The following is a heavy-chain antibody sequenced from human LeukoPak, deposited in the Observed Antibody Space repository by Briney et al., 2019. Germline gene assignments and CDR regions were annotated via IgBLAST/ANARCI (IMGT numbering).Heavy chain of an antibody. CDR2: INHSGST. V-gene: IGHV4-34*01. D-gene: IGHD3-10*01. CDR3: GRGHEVRGGIGYYYYYYMDG. J-gene: IGHJ6*03. CDR1: GGSFSGYY. Sequence: PSETLSLTCAVYGGSFSGYYWSWIRQPPGKGLEWIGEINHSGSTNYNPSLKSRVTISVDTSKNQFSLKLSSVTAADTAVYYFGRGHEVRGGIGYYYYYYMDGWGKGTTVTGSS.